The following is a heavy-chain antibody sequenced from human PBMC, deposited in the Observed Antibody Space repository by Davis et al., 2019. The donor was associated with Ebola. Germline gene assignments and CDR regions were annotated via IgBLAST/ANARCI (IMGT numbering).Heavy chain of an antibody. CDR2: MNPNNGHT. V-gene: IGHV1-8*02. J-gene: IGHJ5*02. CDR3: ARTSALTQGGFDP. D-gene: IGHD3-16*01. Sequence: AASVKVSCKASGYTFTSYGISWVRQAPGQGLEWMGWMNPNNGHTGSAQRFQGRVTLTRDTSINTVYMELGSLTSEDTAVYYCARTSALTQGGFDPWGQGTLVTVSS. CDR1: GYTFTSYG.